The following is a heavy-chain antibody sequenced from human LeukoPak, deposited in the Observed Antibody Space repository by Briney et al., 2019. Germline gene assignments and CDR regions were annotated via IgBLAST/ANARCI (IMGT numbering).Heavy chain of an antibody. CDR3: ARGHISATGRFDY. D-gene: IGHD6-13*01. CDR2: ISAGSSFT. Sequence: GSLRLSCAASGFTFSSYAMSWIRQAPGKGLEWLSYISAGSSFTKYADSVKGRFTISRDNSKNSLYLQMNSLTAEDTAVYYCARGHISATGRFDYWGQGTLVTVSS. J-gene: IGHJ4*02. CDR1: GFTFSSYA. V-gene: IGHV3-11*06.